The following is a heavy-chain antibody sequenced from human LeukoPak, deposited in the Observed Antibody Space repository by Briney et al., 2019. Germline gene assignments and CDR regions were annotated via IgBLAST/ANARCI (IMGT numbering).Heavy chain of an antibody. CDR2: INPSGGST. Sequence: ASVKVSCKASGYTFTGYYMHWVRQAPGQGLEWMGIINPSGGSTSYAQKFQGRVTMTRDTSTSTVYMELSSLRSEDTAVYYCARDSNMNYGMDVWGQGTKVTVSS. D-gene: IGHD2/OR15-2a*01. CDR1: GYTFTGYY. J-gene: IGHJ6*02. V-gene: IGHV1-46*01. CDR3: ARDSNMNYGMDV.